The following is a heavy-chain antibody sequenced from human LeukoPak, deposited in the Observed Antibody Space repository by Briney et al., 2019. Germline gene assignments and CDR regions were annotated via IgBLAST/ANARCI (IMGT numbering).Heavy chain of an antibody. V-gene: IGHV3-20*01. Sequence: GGSLRLSCAASGFTFSSYSMNWVRQAPGKGLEWVSGINWNGGSRGYADSVKGRFTISRDNAKNSLYLQMNSLRAEDTALYHCARDGGDVWGKGTTVTISS. J-gene: IGHJ6*04. D-gene: IGHD3-3*01. CDR3: ARDGGDV. CDR2: INWNGGSR. CDR1: GFTFSSYS.